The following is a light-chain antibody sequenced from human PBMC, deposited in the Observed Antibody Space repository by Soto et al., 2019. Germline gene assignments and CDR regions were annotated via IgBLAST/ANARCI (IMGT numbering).Light chain of an antibody. CDR3: SSYAGSSNV. CDR1: SSDVGGYNY. V-gene: IGLV2-8*01. J-gene: IGLJ1*01. Sequence: QSVLTQPPSASGSPGQSVAISCTGTSSDVGGYNYVSWCQQHPGKAPKLMIYEVNKRPSGVPDRFSGSKSGNTASLTVSGLQAEDEAGYSCSSYAGSSNVFGTGTKVT. CDR2: EVN.